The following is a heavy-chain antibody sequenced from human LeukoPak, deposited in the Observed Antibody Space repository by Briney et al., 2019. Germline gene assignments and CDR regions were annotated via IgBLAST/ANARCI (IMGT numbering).Heavy chain of an antibody. J-gene: IGHJ5*02. Sequence: ASVKVSCKASGYTFTSYGISWVRQAPGQGLEWMGWISAYNGNTNYAQKLQGRVTMTTDTSTSTAYMELGSLRSDDTAVYYCARDITIFGVVISWFDPWGQGTLVTVSS. V-gene: IGHV1-18*01. CDR1: GYTFTSYG. CDR3: ARDITIFGVVISWFDP. D-gene: IGHD3-3*01. CDR2: ISAYNGNT.